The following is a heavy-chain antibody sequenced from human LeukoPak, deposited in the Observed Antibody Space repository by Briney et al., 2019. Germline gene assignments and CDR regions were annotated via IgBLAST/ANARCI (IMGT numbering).Heavy chain of an antibody. Sequence: PGASLRLSCAASGFSFSNFAMSSVRQPPGKGLEWVSLIIGSSGDTFYADSVKGRFTISRDNSKNRLYLQMNSLRAEDTALYYCAKGAYDYIEMGYFDYWGQGTLVTVSS. D-gene: IGHD5-12*01. CDR3: AKGAYDYIEMGYFDY. CDR1: GFSFSNFA. CDR2: IIGSSGDT. J-gene: IGHJ4*02. V-gene: IGHV3-23*01.